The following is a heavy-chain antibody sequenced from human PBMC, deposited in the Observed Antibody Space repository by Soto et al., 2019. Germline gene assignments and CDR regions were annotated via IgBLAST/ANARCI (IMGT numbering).Heavy chain of an antibody. J-gene: IGHJ4*02. Sequence: QVQLQESGPRLVKPSETLSPTCSVSGSSISNFYWSWIRQPAGKGLEWIGRIYTSGATSYNPSLKSRVTVSVDTSQTQMSLSVRSVTAAGTAVYFCARGGIQLSYAFDYWGPGILVTVSS. CDR1: GSSISNFY. D-gene: IGHD3-16*02. CDR2: IYTSGAT. CDR3: ARGGIQLSYAFDY. V-gene: IGHV4-4*07.